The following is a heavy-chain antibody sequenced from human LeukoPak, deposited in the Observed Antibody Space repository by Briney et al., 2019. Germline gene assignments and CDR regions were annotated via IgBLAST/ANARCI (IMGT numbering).Heavy chain of an antibody. J-gene: IGHJ4*02. CDR1: GFTFSSYS. D-gene: IGHD2-15*01. CDR3: ARVSPYFDCSGGSCSG. CDR2: ISSSSSYI. Sequence: GRSLRLSCAASGFTFSSYSMNWVRQAPGKGLEWVSSISSSSSYIYYADSVKGRFTISRDNAKNSLYLQMNSLRAEDTAVYYCARVSPYFDCSGGSCSGWGQGTLVTVSS. V-gene: IGHV3-21*01.